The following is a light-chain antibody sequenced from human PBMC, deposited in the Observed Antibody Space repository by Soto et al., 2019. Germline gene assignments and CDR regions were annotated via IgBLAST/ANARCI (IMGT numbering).Light chain of an antibody. CDR1: QSSSRY. J-gene: IGKJ3*01. V-gene: IGKV3-20*01. Sequence: KVWTRAADGLCLSLGESTTLYKRASQSSSRYLAWYQQKPGQGPRLLIYGASSRATGTPDRFSGSGSGTDFPLTIYRLEPEYCELYCCQLYGSEAPCFGPGTKVDIK. CDR3: QLYGSEAPC. CDR2: GAS.